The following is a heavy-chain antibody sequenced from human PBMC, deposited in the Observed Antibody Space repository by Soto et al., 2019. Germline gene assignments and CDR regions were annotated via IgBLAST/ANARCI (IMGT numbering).Heavy chain of an antibody. J-gene: IGHJ4*02. Sequence: PSETLSLTCAVYGGSFSGYYWSWIRQPPGRGLEWIGEINHSGSTNYNPSLKSRVTISVDTSKNQFSLNLSSVTAADTAVYYCARKDSAAGRTFDYWGQGTLVTVSS. CDR1: GGSFSGYY. CDR2: INHSGST. CDR3: ARKDSAAGRTFDY. V-gene: IGHV4-34*01. D-gene: IGHD6-13*01.